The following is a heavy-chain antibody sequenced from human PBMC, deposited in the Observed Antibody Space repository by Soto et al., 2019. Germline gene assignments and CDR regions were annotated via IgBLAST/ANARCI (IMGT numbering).Heavy chain of an antibody. CDR3: ARSRANYYDSRGYYYSTFDY. CDR2: IIPMFGTA. D-gene: IGHD3-22*01. Sequence: QVQLVQSGAEVKKPGSSVKVSCKTSGGTFSSYAISWVRQAPGQGLEWMGGIIPMFGTANYAQKFQGRVTITADESTSTAYMELSSLRSEDTAVYYCARSRANYYDSRGYYYSTFDYWGQGTLDTVSS. V-gene: IGHV1-69*12. CDR1: GGTFSSYA. J-gene: IGHJ4*02.